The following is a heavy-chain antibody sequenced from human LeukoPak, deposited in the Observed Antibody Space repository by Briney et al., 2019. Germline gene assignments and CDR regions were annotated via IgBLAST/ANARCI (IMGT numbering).Heavy chain of an antibody. CDR2: ISSSGSTI. J-gene: IGHJ4*02. D-gene: IGHD4-11*01. CDR1: GFTFSSYE. Sequence: GGSLRLSCAASGFTFSSYEMNWVRQAPGKGLEWVSYISSSGSTIYYADSVKGRFTTSRDNAKNSLYLQMNSLRAEDTAVYYCARDFNYGPFDYWGQGTLVTVSS. CDR3: ARDFNYGPFDY. V-gene: IGHV3-48*03.